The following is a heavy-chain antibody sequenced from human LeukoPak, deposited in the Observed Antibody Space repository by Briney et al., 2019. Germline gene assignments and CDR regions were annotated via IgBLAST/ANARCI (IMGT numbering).Heavy chain of an antibody. CDR3: ARDGLAAITFDY. V-gene: IGHV3-74*01. J-gene: IGHJ4*02. CDR1: GFTFSSHW. CDR2: INSDGSST. D-gene: IGHD5-24*01. Sequence: GGSLRLSCVASGFTFSSHWMHWVRQAPGKGLVWVSHINSDGSSTTYAHSVKGRFTISRDNAKNTLYLQMNSLRAEDTAVYYCARDGLAAITFDYWGQGILVTVSS.